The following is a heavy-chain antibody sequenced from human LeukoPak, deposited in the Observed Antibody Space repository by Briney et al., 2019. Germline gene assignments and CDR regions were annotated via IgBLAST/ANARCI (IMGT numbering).Heavy chain of an antibody. J-gene: IGHJ4*02. Sequence: SETLSLTCTVSGASISSYHWSWIRQPPGKGLEWIGYMYYSGGTNYNPSLKSRVTMSLDTSKNQFSLKLRSVTAADTAIYYCARKDGDYWGQGTLVTVSS. CDR3: ARKDGDY. CDR2: MYYSGGT. CDR1: GASISSYH. D-gene: IGHD5-24*01. V-gene: IGHV4-59*01.